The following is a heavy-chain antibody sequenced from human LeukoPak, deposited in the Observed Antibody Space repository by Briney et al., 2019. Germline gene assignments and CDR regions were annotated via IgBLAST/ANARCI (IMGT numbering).Heavy chain of an antibody. J-gene: IGHJ4*02. CDR2: IYYSGST. D-gene: IGHD2-15*01. CDR1: VGSISGYY. CDR3: VRGYCSGGSCYWFDY. Sequence: SETLSLTCTVSVGSISGYYWSWIRQPPGKGLEWIGYIYYSGSTNYNPSLKSRVTISVDTSKNQFSLKLNSVTAADTAVYYCVRGYCSGGSCYWFDYWGQGTLVIVSS. V-gene: IGHV4-59*08.